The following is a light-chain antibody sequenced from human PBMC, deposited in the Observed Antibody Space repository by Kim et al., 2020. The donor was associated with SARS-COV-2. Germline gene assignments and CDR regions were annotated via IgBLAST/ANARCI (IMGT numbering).Light chain of an antibody. Sequence: AYVEARLSLPCRASLSANCWLALYQERPGRAPKLLIYKASIFQAVVPSRFSGSGSGTEFTLTISSLQPDDFATYYCQQYNTYPLPFGQGTRLEIK. CDR3: QQYNTYPLP. CDR2: KAS. CDR1: LSANCW. V-gene: IGKV1-5*03. J-gene: IGKJ5*01.